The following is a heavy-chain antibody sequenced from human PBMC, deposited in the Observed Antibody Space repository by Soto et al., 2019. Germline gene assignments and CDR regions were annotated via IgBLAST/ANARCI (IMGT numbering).Heavy chain of an antibody. J-gene: IGHJ6*02. CDR1: GYSFTSYW. Sequence: GESLKISCKGSGYSFTSYWIGWVRQMPGKGLEWMGIFYPGDSDTRYSPSFQGQVTISADKSISTAYLQWSSLKASDTAMYYCARPLPYTPYGMDVWGQGTTVTVSS. V-gene: IGHV5-51*01. CDR2: FYPGDSDT. D-gene: IGHD2-2*02. CDR3: ARPLPYTPYGMDV.